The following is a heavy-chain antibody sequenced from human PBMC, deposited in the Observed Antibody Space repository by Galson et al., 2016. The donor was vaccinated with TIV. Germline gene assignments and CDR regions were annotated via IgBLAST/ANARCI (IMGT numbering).Heavy chain of an antibody. D-gene: IGHD3-10*02. J-gene: IGHJ6*02. CDR3: VHLPNMFYYGIDV. Sequence: PALVKPTQALTLTCTFSGFSLTTSGVGLGWIRQPPGKALEWPAHIYCDDDERYSPSLTSRLTITKDTSKNQVVLTMTNMDPVGTPTYYCVHLPNMFYYGIDVWGQGTTVTVS. V-gene: IGHV2-5*02. CDR1: GFSLTTSGVG. CDR2: IYCDDDE.